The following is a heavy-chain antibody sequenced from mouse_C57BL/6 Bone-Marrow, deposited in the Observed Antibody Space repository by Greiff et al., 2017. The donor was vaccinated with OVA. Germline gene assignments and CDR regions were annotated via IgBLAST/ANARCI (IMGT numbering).Heavy chain of an antibody. V-gene: IGHV1-4*01. CDR3: ARSGSVVFAY. Sequence: QVQLQQSGAELVRPGASVKMSCKASGYTFTSYSMHWVKQRPGQGLEWIGYINPSSGYTKYNQKFKVKATLTVDKSSSTAYMQLSSLTSEDSAVYYCARSGSVVFAYWGQGTLVTVSA. CDR1: GYTFTSYS. J-gene: IGHJ3*01. CDR2: INPSSGYT. D-gene: IGHD1-1*02.